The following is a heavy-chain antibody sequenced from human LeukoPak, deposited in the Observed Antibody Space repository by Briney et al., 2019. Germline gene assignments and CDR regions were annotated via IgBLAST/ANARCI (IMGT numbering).Heavy chain of an antibody. V-gene: IGHV3-23*01. D-gene: IGHD5-24*01. CDR3: ASTYRWLPDY. Sequence: GGSLRLSCAASGFTFSSYAVSWVRQAPGKGLEWVSAISGSGGSTYYADSVKGRFTISRDNSKNTLYLQMNSLGAEDTAVYYCASTYRWLPDYWGQGTLVTVSS. J-gene: IGHJ4*02. CDR2: ISGSGGST. CDR1: GFTFSSYA.